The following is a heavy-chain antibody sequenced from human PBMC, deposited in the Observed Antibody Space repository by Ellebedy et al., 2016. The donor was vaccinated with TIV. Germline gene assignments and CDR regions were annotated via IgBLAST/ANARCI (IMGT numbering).Heavy chain of an antibody. D-gene: IGHD3-3*01. V-gene: IGHV1-18*04. CDR1: GYTFSNYH. CDR2: ISAYNGYT. Sequence: ASVKVSCRASGYTFSNYHINWVRQAPGQGLEWLGCISAYNGYTAYAQKFQGRVTMTTDTSTNTAFMELRSLRSDDTAVYYCAREQSPDQRIVIFGVVNHDAFDIWGHGTLVTVSS. CDR3: AREQSPDQRIVIFGVVNHDAFDI. J-gene: IGHJ3*02.